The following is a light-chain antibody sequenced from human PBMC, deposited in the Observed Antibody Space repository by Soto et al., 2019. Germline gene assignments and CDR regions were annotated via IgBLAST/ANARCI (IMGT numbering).Light chain of an antibody. CDR2: SNN. Sequence: QSLLTQPPSASGTPGQRVTSSCSGSSSNIGSNTVNWYQQLPGTAPKLLIYSNNERPSGVPDRFSGSKSGTSASLAISGLQSEDEADVYCAAWDDSLNAYVIGTGTKVTVL. CDR1: SSNIGSNT. J-gene: IGLJ1*01. V-gene: IGLV1-44*01. CDR3: AAWDDSLNAYV.